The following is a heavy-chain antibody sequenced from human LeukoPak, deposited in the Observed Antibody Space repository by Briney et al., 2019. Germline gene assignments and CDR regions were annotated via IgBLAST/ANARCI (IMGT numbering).Heavy chain of an antibody. Sequence: PGGSLRLSCPASGFTISNYWMHWLRQVPGKGLVWVSRINSDGSSTNCADSVKGRFTISRDNAKNTLYLQMNSLRAEDTAVYYCGSGWYLVDYWGQGTMVTVSS. CDR1: GFTISNYW. CDR3: GSGWYLVDY. CDR2: INSDGSST. V-gene: IGHV3-74*01. D-gene: IGHD6-19*01. J-gene: IGHJ4*02.